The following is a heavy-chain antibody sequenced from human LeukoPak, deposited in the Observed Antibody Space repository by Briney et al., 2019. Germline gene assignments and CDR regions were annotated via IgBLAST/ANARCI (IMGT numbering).Heavy chain of an antibody. CDR2: IYTSGST. CDR1: GGSISSYY. CDR3: ARDECSGGSCYFDY. D-gene: IGHD2-15*01. V-gene: IGHV4-4*07. Sequence: SETLSLTCTVSGGSISSYYWSWIRQPAGKGLEWIGRIYTSGSTNYNPSLKSRVTMSVDTSKNQFSLKLSSVTAADTAVYYCARDECSGGSCYFDYWGQGTLVTASS. J-gene: IGHJ4*02.